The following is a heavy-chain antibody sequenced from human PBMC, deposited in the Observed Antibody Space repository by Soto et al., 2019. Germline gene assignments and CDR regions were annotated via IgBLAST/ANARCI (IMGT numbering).Heavy chain of an antibody. Sequence: SETLSLTCTVSGGYISSYYWSWIRQPPGKGLEWIGYIYYSGSTNYNPSLKSRVTISVDTSKNQFSLKLSSVTAADTAVYYCARVYGGAFDYWGQGTLVTVSS. J-gene: IGHJ4*02. D-gene: IGHD4-17*01. CDR3: ARVYGGAFDY. V-gene: IGHV4-59*01. CDR1: GGYISSYY. CDR2: IYYSGST.